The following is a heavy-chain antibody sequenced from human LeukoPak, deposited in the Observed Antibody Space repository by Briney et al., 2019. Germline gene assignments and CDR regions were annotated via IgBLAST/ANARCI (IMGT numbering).Heavy chain of an antibody. D-gene: IGHD6-6*01. CDR3: ALQDSSSSPIFDY. Sequence: GGSLRLSCAASGFTFDDYAMHWVRQAPGKGLEWVSGISWNSGSIGYADSVKGRFTISRDNSKNALYLQMNSLRAEDTAVYYCALQDSSSSPIFDYWGQGTLVTVSS. CDR1: GFTFDDYA. V-gene: IGHV3-9*01. J-gene: IGHJ4*02. CDR2: ISWNSGSI.